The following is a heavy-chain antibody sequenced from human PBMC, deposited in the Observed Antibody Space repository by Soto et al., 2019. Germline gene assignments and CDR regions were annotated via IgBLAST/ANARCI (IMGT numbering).Heavy chain of an antibody. V-gene: IGHV1-69*01. CDR1: GGTFSSYA. CDR3: ARDWILRLGELKSPWFDP. D-gene: IGHD3-16*01. J-gene: IGHJ5*02. CDR2: IIPIFGTA. Sequence: QVQLVQSGAEVKKPGSSVKVSCKASGGTFSSYAISWVRQAPGQGLEWMGGIIPIFGTANYAQKFQGRVTITVDESTSTAYMELSSVRSEDTAVYYCARDWILRLGELKSPWFDPWGQGTLVTVSS.